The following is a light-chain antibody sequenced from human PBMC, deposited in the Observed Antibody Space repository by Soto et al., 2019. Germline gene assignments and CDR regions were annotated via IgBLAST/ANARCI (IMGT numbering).Light chain of an antibody. CDR1: ESLSSN. CDR2: GAS. Sequence: EIVMTQSPVTLSVSPGERATLSCMASESLSSNLAWYQQKPGQAPRLLIYGASTRATGIPDRFSGSGSGTEFALTISNLQSEDFAVYYCQQYKNWPPWTFGQGTRVEIK. J-gene: IGKJ1*01. CDR3: QQYKNWPPWT. V-gene: IGKV3-15*01.